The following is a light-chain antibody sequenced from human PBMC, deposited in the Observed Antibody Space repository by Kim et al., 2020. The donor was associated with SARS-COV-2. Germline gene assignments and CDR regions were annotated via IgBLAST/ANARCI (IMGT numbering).Light chain of an antibody. CDR3: LAWDSSTVV. CDR1: GLGDKY. CDR2: QDN. V-gene: IGLV3-1*01. Sequence: SYELTQPPSVSVSPGRTASIHCSGDGLGDKYASWYQQKPGQSPVLVIYQDNKRPSGTPERFSGSNSGNTATLTISGTQAVDEADFFCLAWDSSTVVFGGGTQLTVL. J-gene: IGLJ2*01.